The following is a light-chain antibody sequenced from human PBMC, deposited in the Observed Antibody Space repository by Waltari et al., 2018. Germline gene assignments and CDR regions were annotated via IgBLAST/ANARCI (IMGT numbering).Light chain of an antibody. CDR1: QTVGTY. CDR2: DAS. J-gene: IGKJ2*01. Sequence: CRASQTVGTYLAWYQQKPGQPPRLLIFDASSRSTGIPAKFRGSGSGTDFTLTVSNLEPEDFAVYFCQQRSSWPYTFGQGTRLEI. V-gene: IGKV3-11*01. CDR3: QQRSSWPYT.